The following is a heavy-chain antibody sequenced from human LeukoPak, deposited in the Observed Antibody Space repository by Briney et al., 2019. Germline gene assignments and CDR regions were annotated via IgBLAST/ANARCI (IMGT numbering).Heavy chain of an antibody. Sequence: SETLSLTCTVSGYSISSGSYWGWIRQPPGKGLEWIGTIYHSGITYYNPSLKSRVTISVDTSKNQFSLQLNSVTAADTSLYYCARFNLFPYYSFDIWGQGTMVTVSS. V-gene: IGHV4-38-2*02. CDR3: ARFNLFPYYSFDI. CDR1: GYSISSGSY. D-gene: IGHD3-10*01. J-gene: IGHJ3*02. CDR2: IYHSGIT.